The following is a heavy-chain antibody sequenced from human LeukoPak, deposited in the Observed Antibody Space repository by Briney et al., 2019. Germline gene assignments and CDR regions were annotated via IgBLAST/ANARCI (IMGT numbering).Heavy chain of an antibody. Sequence: SGPTLVNPPQTLTLTCTFSGFSLSTRGMGGSGIRQPPGKALEWLSRIDCDDYKFYSTSLKTSLTISNATSNTPVVLTMTNMDPVDTATYYCARVAQGADGIIDYWGQGTLVTVSS. V-gene: IGHV2-70*04. CDR3: ARVAQGADGIIDY. CDR1: GFSLSTRGMG. CDR2: IDCDDYK. D-gene: IGHD1-14*01. J-gene: IGHJ4*02.